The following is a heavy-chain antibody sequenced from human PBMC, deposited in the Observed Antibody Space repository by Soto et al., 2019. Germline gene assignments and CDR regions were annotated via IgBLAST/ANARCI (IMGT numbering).Heavy chain of an antibody. CDR1: GFTFSSYA. V-gene: IGHV3-23*01. D-gene: IGHD3-10*01. CDR3: THPAPESQLWFGAHYYYYGMDV. Sequence: GGSLRLSCAASGFTFSSYAMSWVRQAPGKGLEWVSAISGSGGSTYYADSVKGRFTISRDNSKNTLYLQMNSLRAEDTAVYYCTHPAPESQLWFGAHYYYYGMDVWGQGTTVTVSS. J-gene: IGHJ6*02. CDR2: ISGSGGST.